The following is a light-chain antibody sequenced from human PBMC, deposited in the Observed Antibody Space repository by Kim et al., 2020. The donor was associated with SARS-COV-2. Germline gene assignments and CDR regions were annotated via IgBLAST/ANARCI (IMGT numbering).Light chain of an antibody. CDR3: AAWDDSLNGVV. CDR2: GNN. Sequence: GQRVTIPCSGSSSNNGSNSVTWYQQHPGKAPKLLIYGNNQRPSGVPDRFSGSKSGTSASLAISGLQSEDEADYYCAAWDDSLNGVVFGGGTQRTVL. V-gene: IGLV1-44*01. CDR1: SSNNGSNS. J-gene: IGLJ2*01.